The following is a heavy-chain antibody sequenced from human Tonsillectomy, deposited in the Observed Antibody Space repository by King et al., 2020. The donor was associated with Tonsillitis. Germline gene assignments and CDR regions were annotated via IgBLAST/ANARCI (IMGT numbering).Heavy chain of an antibody. CDR1: FTFSSYA. CDR3: ARAPGIAASNINYYFGMDV. CDR2: IAYDGSHK. D-gene: IGHD6-13*01. J-gene: IGHJ6*02. V-gene: IGHV3-30*04. Sequence: FTFSSYAMHWVRQAPGKGLEWVTVIAYDGSHKYYADSVKGRFTISRDNSKNTLYLQMNSLRPEDTAVYYCARAPGIAASNINYYFGMDVWGQGTTVTVSS.